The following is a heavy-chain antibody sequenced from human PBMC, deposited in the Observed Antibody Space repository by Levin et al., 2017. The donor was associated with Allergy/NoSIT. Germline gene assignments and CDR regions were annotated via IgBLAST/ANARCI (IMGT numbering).Heavy chain of an antibody. CDR1: GGSVSSGVYY. J-gene: IGHJ4*02. Sequence: SETLSLTCTVSGGSVSSGVYYWGWIRQHPGKGLECIGYIHPSGSTNYNPSLNSRVTMSVDMSKNQISLKMISVTAADTAVYYGARGRDAYKLGFWGQGTLVTVSS. V-gene: IGHV4-31*03. CDR2: IHPSGST. D-gene: IGHD1-14*01. CDR3: ARGRDAYKLGF.